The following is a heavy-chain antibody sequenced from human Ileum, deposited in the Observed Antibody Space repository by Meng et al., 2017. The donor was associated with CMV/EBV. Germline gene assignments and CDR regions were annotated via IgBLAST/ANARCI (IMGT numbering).Heavy chain of an antibody. CDR3: ARDGGEYCSGGSCYSAFDY. Sequence: GESLKISCVASGFTLSDQFMDWVRQAPGKGLEWVGRTRNKARGYTTEYAASVKGRFSISRDDSKNSVYLQMNSLKTEDTAVYYCARDGGEYCSGGSCYSAFDYWGQGTLVTVSS. V-gene: IGHV3-72*01. CDR2: TRNKARGYTT. J-gene: IGHJ4*02. CDR1: GFTLSDQF. D-gene: IGHD2-15*01.